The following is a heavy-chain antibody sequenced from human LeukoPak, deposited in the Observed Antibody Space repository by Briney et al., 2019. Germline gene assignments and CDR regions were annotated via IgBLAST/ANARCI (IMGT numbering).Heavy chain of an antibody. CDR2: ISGSGGNT. CDR1: GFTFSSYA. V-gene: IGHV3-23*01. J-gene: IGHJ4*02. Sequence: GGSLRLSCVASGFTFSSYAMSWVRQAPGKGLEWVSGISGSGGNTYYADSVKGRFTISRDNSKHTLFLQMSSLRAEDTAVYYCATDRNSGKYYDYWGQGTLVTVSS. CDR3: ATDRNSGKYYDY. D-gene: IGHD1-26*01.